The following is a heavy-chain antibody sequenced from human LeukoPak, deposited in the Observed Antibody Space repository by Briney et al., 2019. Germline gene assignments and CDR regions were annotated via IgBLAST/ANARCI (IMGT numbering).Heavy chain of an antibody. CDR1: GGSISSGSYY. Sequence: PSQTLSLTCTVSGGSISSGSYYWSWIRQPAGKGLEWIGRIYTSGSTNYNPSLKSRVTISVDTSKNQFSLKLSSVTAADTAVYYCAREIGMVRGVPEQTWGQGTLVTVSS. V-gene: IGHV4-61*02. CDR3: AREIGMVRGVPEQT. CDR2: IYTSGST. D-gene: IGHD3-10*01. J-gene: IGHJ5*02.